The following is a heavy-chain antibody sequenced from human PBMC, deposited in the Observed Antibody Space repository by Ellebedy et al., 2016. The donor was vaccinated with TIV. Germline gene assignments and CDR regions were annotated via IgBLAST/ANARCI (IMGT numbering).Heavy chain of an antibody. Sequence: GESLKISCAASGFPFDSYVMNWVRQAPGKGLEWVALISYDGSNKYFADSVKGRFTISRDNSQDTVHLQMNSLRAEDTAVYYCTKRGVGWAAFDIWGPGTMVTVSS. V-gene: IGHV3-30*04. D-gene: IGHD6-19*01. CDR3: TKRGVGWAAFDI. CDR1: GFPFDSYV. J-gene: IGHJ3*02. CDR2: ISYDGSNK.